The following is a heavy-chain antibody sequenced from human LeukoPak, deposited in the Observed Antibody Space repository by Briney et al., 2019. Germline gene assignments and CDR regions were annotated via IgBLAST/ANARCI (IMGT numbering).Heavy chain of an antibody. CDR3: AREAQRYCSGGSCFPKTSYYYYGMDV. CDR1: GFTFSSYE. J-gene: IGHJ6*02. CDR2: ISSSGSTI. D-gene: IGHD2-15*01. Sequence: GGSLRLSCTASGFTFSSYEMNWVRQAPGKGLEWVSYISSSGSTIYYADSVKGRFTISRDNAKNSLYLQMNSLRAEDTAVYYCAREAQRYCSGGSCFPKTSYYYYGMDVRGQGTTVTVSS. V-gene: IGHV3-48*03.